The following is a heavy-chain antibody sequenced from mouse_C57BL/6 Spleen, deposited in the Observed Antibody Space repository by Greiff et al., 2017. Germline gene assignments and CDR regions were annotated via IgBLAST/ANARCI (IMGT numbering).Heavy chain of an antibody. V-gene: IGHV7-3*01. CDR3: ARYYYGSCYARDY. J-gene: IGHJ4*01. CDR1: GFTFTDYY. Sequence: EVKVVESGGGLVQPGGSLSLSCAASGFTFTDYYMSWVRQPPGQALEWLGFIRNKANGYTTEYSASVKGRFTISRDNSQSILYLQMNARRAEDSATYYCARYYYGSCYARDYWGQGTSVTVSS. CDR2: IRNKANGYTT. D-gene: IGHD1-1*01.